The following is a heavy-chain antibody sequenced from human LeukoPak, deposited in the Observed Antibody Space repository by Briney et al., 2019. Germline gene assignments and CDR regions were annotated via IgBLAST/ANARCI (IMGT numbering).Heavy chain of an antibody. J-gene: IGHJ3*02. D-gene: IGHD3-3*01. V-gene: IGHV3-21*01. CDR3: AREGLRTERSDTDAFGI. CDR2: IGSNGYYI. CDR1: GFTFSTYT. Sequence: GGSLRLSCAASGFTFSTYTINWVRQAPGKGLEWVSSIGSNGYYIYYAGSVRGRFTISRDDAKNSLYLQMNSLRAEDTALYYCAREGLRTERSDTDAFGIWGQGTMVTVSS.